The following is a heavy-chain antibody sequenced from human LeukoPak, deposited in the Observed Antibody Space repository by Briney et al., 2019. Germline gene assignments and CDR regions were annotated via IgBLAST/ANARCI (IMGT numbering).Heavy chain of an antibody. CDR3: ARATSGYSYTCFDY. Sequence: EASVKVSCKASGGTFSSYAISWVRQAPGQGLEWMGGIIPIFGTANYAQKFQGRVTITTDESTSTAYMELSSLRSEDTAVYYCARATSGYSYTCFDYWGQGTLVTVSS. D-gene: IGHD5-18*01. V-gene: IGHV1-69*05. CDR1: GGTFSSYA. J-gene: IGHJ4*02. CDR2: IIPIFGTA.